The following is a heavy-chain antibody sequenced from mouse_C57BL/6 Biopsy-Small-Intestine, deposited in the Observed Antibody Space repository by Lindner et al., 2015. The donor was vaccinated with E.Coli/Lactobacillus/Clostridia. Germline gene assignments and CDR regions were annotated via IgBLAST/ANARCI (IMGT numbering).Heavy chain of an antibody. V-gene: IGHV5-17*01. Sequence: VQLQESGGGLVKPGGSLKLSCAASGFTFSDYGMHWVRQAPEKGLDWVAYISSGSSFIYYADTVKGRFTISRDNAKNTLFLQMTSLRSEDTAMYYCARESNYDWYFDVWGTGTTVTVSS. CDR1: GFTFSDYG. CDR3: ARESNYDWYFDV. CDR2: ISSGSSFI. D-gene: IGHD2-5*01. J-gene: IGHJ1*03.